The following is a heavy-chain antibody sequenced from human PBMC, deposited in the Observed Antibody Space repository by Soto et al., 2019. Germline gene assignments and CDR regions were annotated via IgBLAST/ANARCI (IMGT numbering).Heavy chain of an antibody. J-gene: IGHJ4*02. Sequence: QVQLVQSGAEVKKPGSSVKVSCKASGGTFSSYAISWVRQAPGQGLEWMGGIIPIFGTANYAQKFQGRVTITADESTSTAYMELSDLRSEDTAVYYCARSMGGYDFRVEYYFDYWGQGTLVTVSS. D-gene: IGHD5-12*01. V-gene: IGHV1-69*01. CDR1: GGTFSSYA. CDR3: ARSMGGYDFRVEYYFDY. CDR2: IIPIFGTA.